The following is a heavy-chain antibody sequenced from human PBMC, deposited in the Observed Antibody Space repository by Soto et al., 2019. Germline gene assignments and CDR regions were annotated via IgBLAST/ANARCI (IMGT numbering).Heavy chain of an antibody. Sequence: SETLSLTCAVYGGSFSGYDWSWIRQPPGKGLEWIGEINHSGSTNYNPSLKSRVTISVDTSKNQFSLKLSSVTAADTSLYYCARGVGDYGAYSHYWGQGTLVTVSS. D-gene: IGHD4-17*01. CDR2: INHSGST. CDR3: ARGVGDYGAYSHY. CDR1: GGSFSGYD. J-gene: IGHJ4*02. V-gene: IGHV4-34*01.